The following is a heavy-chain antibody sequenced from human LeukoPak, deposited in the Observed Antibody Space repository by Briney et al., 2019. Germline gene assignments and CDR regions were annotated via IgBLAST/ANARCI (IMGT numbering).Heavy chain of an antibody. D-gene: IGHD2-15*01. CDR3: ARQLLYCSGGSCYNSFDY. V-gene: IGHV4-39*01. CDR1: GGSISSSSYY. J-gene: IGHJ4*02. Sequence: PSETLSLTCTVSGGSISSSSYYWGWIRQPPGKGLEWIGSIYYSGSTYYNPSLKSRVTISVNTSKNQFSLKLSSVTAADTAVYYCARQLLYCSGGSCYNSFDYWGQGTLVTVSS. CDR2: IYYSGST.